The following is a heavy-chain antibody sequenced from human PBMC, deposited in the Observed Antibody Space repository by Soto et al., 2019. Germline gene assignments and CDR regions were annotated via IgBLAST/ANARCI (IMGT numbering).Heavy chain of an antibody. V-gene: IGHV3-21*01. CDR2: IRSSSDYM. CDR3: ARGGGYGSVYYFDY. J-gene: IGHJ4*02. CDR1: GFTFSSYS. Sequence: EAQMEESGGGLVKPEGSLRLSCAASGFTFSSYSMNWVRQAPGKGLEWVSSIRSSSDYMFYADSVKGRFTISRDNAKNSLYLQMNSLRAEDTAVYYCARGGGYGSVYYFDYWGQGTLVTVSS. D-gene: IGHD3-10*01.